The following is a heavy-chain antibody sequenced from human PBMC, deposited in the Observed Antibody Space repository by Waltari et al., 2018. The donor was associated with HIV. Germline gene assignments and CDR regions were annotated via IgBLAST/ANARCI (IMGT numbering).Heavy chain of an antibody. D-gene: IGHD2-2*01. CDR3: ARLRSNGQRGPVAMRGYFFYGMDV. CDR2: LHSAGNT. J-gene: IGHJ6*02. Sequence: QLQLQESGPGLVKPSETLSLTYVVSGASIITSNYYWAWIRQPPGKGLECIGILHSAGNTYNTPSLKSRVTVSVDTSKNQFSLNLTSVTAADTATYYCARLRSNGQRGPVAMRGYFFYGMDVWGQGTTVTVS. CDR1: GASIITSNYY. V-gene: IGHV4-39*01.